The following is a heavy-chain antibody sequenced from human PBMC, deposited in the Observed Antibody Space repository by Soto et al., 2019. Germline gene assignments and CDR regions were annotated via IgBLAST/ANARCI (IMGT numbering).Heavy chain of an antibody. CDR1: GFSFSTFE. J-gene: IGHJ4*02. Sequence: PGGSLRLSCAASGFSFSTFEMSWVRQAPGRGLEWVSFISDDSSRTYYADAVKGRSTISRDNSKNTLYLQMNSLRAEDTAVYYFVKCDGSGSYCFYFGSWGQGTLVTVSS. D-gene: IGHD3-10*01. CDR2: ISDDSSRT. V-gene: IGHV3-23*01. CDR3: VKCDGSGSYCFYFGS.